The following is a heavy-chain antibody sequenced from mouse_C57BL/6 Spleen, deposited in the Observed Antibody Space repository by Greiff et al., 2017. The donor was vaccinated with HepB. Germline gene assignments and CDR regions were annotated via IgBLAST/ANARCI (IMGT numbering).Heavy chain of an antibody. CDR1: GYTFTSYW. D-gene: IGHD1-1*02. CDR3: ARWSYGYFDY. Sequence: QVQLQQPGAELVKPGASVKLSCKASGYTFTSYWMQWVKQRPGQGLEWIGEIDPSDSYTNYNQKFKGKATLTVDTSSSTAYMQLSSLTSEDSAVYYCARWSYGYFDYWGQGTTLTVSS. CDR2: IDPSDSYT. V-gene: IGHV1-50*01. J-gene: IGHJ2*01.